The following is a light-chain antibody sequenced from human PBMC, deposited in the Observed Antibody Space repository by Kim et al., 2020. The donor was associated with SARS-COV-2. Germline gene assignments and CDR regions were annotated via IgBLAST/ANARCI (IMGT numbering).Light chain of an antibody. CDR3: AAWDDSLDGPV. CDR2: VNN. Sequence: QSVLSQPPSASGTPGQRVTISCSGSSSNIGSNTVNWYQQLPGTAPKLLIFVNNRRPSGVPERFSGSKSGTSASLAISGLQSEDEADYHCAAWDDSLDGPVFGGGTRLTVL. J-gene: IGLJ3*02. CDR1: SSNIGSNT. V-gene: IGLV1-44*01.